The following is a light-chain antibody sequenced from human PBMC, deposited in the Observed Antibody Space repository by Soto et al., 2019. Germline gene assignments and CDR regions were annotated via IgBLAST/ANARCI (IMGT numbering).Light chain of an antibody. CDR1: QSVSSN. V-gene: IGKV3-20*01. CDR3: QQYGSSPRT. Sequence: EIGVRQSPDTLSVSTGERATLSCRASQSVSSNLAWYQQKPGQAPRLLIYGASTRATGIPARFSGSGSGTDFTLTISSLEPEDFAVYCCQQYGSSPRTFGQGTKVDIK. CDR2: GAS. J-gene: IGKJ1*01.